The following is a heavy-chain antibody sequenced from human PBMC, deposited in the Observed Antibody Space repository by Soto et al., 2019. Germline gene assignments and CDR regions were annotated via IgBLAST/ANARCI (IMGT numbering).Heavy chain of an antibody. V-gene: IGHV1-69*12. D-gene: IGHD2-2*01. CDR1: GGTFSDYS. CDR2: IIPIFGTT. J-gene: IGHJ6*02. Sequence: QVQLVQSGAEAKKPGSAVKVSCKTSGGTFSDYSISWVRQAPGQGLEWMGGIIPIFGTTNYAQRFPDRIAMTADESTGTAYMELSSLTSEDTAVYYCAKMRPPPGRACIRISCSYYYNYGMDVWGQGTTVTVSS. CDR3: AKMRPPPGRACIRISCSYYYNYGMDV.